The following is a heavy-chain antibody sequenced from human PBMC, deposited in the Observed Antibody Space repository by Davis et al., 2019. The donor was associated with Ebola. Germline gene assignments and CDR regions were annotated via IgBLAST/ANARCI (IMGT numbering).Heavy chain of an antibody. J-gene: IGHJ6*02. V-gene: IGHV4-34*01. CDR3: ARGPSSSYYYYGMDV. CDR1: GGSFSGYY. D-gene: IGHD6-6*01. Sequence: MPSETLSLTCAVYGGSFSGYYWSWIRQPPGKGLEWFGEINHSGSTNYNPSLKSRVTISVDTSKNQFSLKLSSVTAADTAVYYCARGPSSSYYYYGMDVWGQGTTVTVSS. CDR2: INHSGST.